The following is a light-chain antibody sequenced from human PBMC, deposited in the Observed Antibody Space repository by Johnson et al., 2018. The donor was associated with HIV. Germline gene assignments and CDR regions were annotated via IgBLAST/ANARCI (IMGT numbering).Light chain of an antibody. CDR3: GTWDSGLSAHYV. V-gene: IGLV1-51*02. CDR2: ETN. CDR1: SSTIGNNY. J-gene: IGLJ1*01. Sequence: QSVLTQPPSVSAAPGQKVTISCSGSSSTIGNNYVSWYQQFPGTAPKLLIYETNKRPSGIPDRFSGSKSGTSATLGITGLQTGDEADYYCGTWDSGLSAHYVFGTGTRVTVL.